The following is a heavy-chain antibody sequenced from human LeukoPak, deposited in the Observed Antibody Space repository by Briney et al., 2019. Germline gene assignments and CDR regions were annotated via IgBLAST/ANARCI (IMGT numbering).Heavy chain of an antibody. CDR1: GGTFSSYT. V-gene: IGHV1-69*02. CDR3: ARYPRTTVTRGYYGMDV. CDR2: IIPILGIA. Sequence: SVKVSCKASGGTFSSYTISWVRQAPGQGLESMGRIIPILGIANYAQKFQGRVTITADKSTSTAYMELSSLRSEDTAVYYCARYPRTTVTRGYYGMDVWGQGTTVTVSS. J-gene: IGHJ6*02. D-gene: IGHD4-11*01.